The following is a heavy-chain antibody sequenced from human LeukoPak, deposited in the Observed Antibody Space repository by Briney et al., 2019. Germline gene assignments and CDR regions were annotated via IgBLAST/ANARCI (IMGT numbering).Heavy chain of an antibody. CDR3: ARDTGDYARDLWHYYYYMDV. V-gene: IGHV3-53*01. CDR1: GFTVSSNY. J-gene: IGHJ6*03. D-gene: IGHD4-17*01. Sequence: GGSLRLSCAASGFTVSSNYMSWVRQAPGKGLEWVSVIYSGGSTYYADSVRGRFTISRDNSKNTLYLQMNSLRAEDTAVYYCARDTGDYARDLWHYYYYMDVWGKGTTVTISS. CDR2: IYSGGST.